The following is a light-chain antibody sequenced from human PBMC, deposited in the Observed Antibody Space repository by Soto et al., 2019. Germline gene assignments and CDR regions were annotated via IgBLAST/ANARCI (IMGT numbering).Light chain of an antibody. CDR3: CSYADYSDSWV. CDR2: DVT. V-gene: IGLV2-11*01. Sequence: QSALTQPRSVSGSPGQSVTISRTGTSSDVGGYNYVSWYQQHPGKAPKVMIYDVTRRPSGVPDRFSGSKSGNTASLTISGLQAEDEADYYCCSYADYSDSWVFGGGTKLTVL. CDR1: SSDVGGYNY. J-gene: IGLJ3*02.